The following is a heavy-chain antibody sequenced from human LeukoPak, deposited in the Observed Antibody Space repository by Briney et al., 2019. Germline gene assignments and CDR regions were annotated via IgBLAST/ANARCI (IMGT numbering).Heavy chain of an antibody. D-gene: IGHD3-22*01. J-gene: IGHJ4*02. CDR2: IIPIFGTA. CDR3: ARDHSSGYSFLGY. V-gene: IGHV1-69*13. Sequence: GASVKVSCKASGGTFSSYAISWVRQAPGQGLEWMGGIIPIFGTANYAQKFQGRVTITADESTSTAYMELSSLRSEDTAVYYCARDHSSGYSFLGYWGQGTLVTVSS. CDR1: GGTFSSYA.